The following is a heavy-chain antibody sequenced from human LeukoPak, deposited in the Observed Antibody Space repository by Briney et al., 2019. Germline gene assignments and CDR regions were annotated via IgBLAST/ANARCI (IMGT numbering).Heavy chain of an antibody. D-gene: IGHD3-22*01. CDR2: IYTSGST. J-gene: IGHJ4*02. CDR1: GGSISSYY. Sequence: PSETLSPTCTVSGGSISSYYWSWIRQPAGKGLEWIGRIYTSGSTNYNPSLKSRVTMSVDTSKNQFSLKLSSVTAADTAVYYCARDSGEFSTGYYYDSSGLDYWGQGTLVTVSS. CDR3: ARDSGEFSTGYYYDSSGLDY. V-gene: IGHV4-4*07.